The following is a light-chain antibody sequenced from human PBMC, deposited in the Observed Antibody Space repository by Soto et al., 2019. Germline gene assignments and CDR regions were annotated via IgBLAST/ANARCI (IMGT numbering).Light chain of an antibody. V-gene: IGLV7-46*01. CDR2: DTD. Sequence: QAVVTQEPSLTVSPGGTVTLTCGSNTGAVTSDHYPYWFQQKPGQAPTTLIFDTDNRHSWTPARFSGSLLAGKAALTLSGAQPEDEADYYCLLSYADTRPWVFGGGTKLTVL. CDR3: LLSYADTRPWV. J-gene: IGLJ3*02. CDR1: TGAVTSDHY.